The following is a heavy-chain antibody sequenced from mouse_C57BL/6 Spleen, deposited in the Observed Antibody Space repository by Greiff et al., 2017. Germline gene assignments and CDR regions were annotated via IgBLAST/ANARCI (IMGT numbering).Heavy chain of an antibody. CDR2: IWRGGST. J-gene: IGHJ4*01. V-gene: IGHV2-4*01. Sequence: QVQLQESGPGLVQPSQRLSITCTVSGFSLTSYGVHWVRQPPGKGLEWLGVIWRGGSTDYNAAFISRLSISKDNSKSQVFFKMNSLQADDTAIYYWAKNRGAPAMDDWGQGTSVTVSS. CDR3: AKNRGAPAMDD. CDR1: GFSLTSYG.